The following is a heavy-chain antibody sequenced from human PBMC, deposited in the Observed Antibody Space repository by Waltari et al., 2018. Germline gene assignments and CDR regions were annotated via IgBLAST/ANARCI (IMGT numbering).Heavy chain of an antibody. Sequence: QVQLVQSGAEVKEPGSSVKVSCKASGGTFSSYAITWVRQAPGQGLEWMGGVIPILNLVKYEQNFQGRVTITADESTKIAYMELRSLTSDDTAVYYCARFGGDDGYTYYYYMDVWGNGTTVTVSS. V-gene: IGHV1-69*04. CDR3: ARFGGDDGYTYYYYMDV. D-gene: IGHD3-10*01. J-gene: IGHJ6*03. CDR1: GGTFSSYA. CDR2: VIPILNLV.